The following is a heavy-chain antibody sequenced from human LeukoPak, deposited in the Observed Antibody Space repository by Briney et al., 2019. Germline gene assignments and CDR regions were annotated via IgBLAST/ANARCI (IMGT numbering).Heavy chain of an antibody. CDR3: ASTQRGDYFDY. D-gene: IGHD2-15*01. V-gene: IGHV3-66*01. J-gene: IGHJ4*02. Sequence: PGGSLRLSCAASGFTVSDNYMSWVRQTPGKGLEWVSVIYSGGSTYYADSVKGRFTISRDNSKNTLYLQMNSLRAEDTAVYYCASTQRGDYFDYWGQGTLVTVSS. CDR1: GFTVSDNY. CDR2: IYSGGST.